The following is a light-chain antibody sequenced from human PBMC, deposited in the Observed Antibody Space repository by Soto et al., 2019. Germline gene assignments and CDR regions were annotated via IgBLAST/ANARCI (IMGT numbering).Light chain of an antibody. V-gene: IGKV3-20*01. CDR3: QQYGGSPIT. CDR1: QSVTSK. CDR2: GAS. J-gene: IGKJ5*01. Sequence: VLTQSPGTLSLSPGDRATLSCWASQSVTSKLAWYQQKPGQAPRLLISGASNRATGIPDRFSGSGSGTDFTLAISRLEPDDFALYFCQQYGGSPITFGLGTRLEI.